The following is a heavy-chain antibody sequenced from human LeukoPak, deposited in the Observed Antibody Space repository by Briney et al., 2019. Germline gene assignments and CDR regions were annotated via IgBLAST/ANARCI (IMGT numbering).Heavy chain of an antibody. CDR2: IIPILGIA. V-gene: IGHV1-69*04. D-gene: IGHD1-26*01. Sequence: ASVKVSCKASGYTFTNYGVAWMRQAPGQGLEWMRRIIPILGIANYAQKFQGRVTITADKSTSTAYMEPSSLRSEDTAVYYCARDLVGGYEGATDYWGQGTLVTVSS. J-gene: IGHJ4*02. CDR1: GYTFTNYG. CDR3: ARDLVGGYEGATDY.